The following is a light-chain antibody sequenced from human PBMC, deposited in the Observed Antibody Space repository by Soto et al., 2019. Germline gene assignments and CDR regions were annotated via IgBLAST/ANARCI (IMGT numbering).Light chain of an antibody. Sequence: EIVMTQSPVTLSASPGERATLSCRASQSVGSSLAWYQQKPGQAPRLLIYDASNRVTGIPARFRGSGSGTDFTLTISSLEPDDFAVYYCQQRSNWQITFGQGTRLEIK. V-gene: IGKV3-11*01. CDR3: QQRSNWQIT. CDR2: DAS. J-gene: IGKJ5*01. CDR1: QSVGSS.